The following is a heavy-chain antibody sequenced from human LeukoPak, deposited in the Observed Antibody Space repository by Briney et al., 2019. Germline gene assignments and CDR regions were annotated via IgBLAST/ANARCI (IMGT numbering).Heavy chain of an antibody. CDR3: ARDRGDIVATIPQVFDY. Sequence: SVKVSCKASGGTFSSYAISWVRQAPGQGLEWMGGIIPIFGTANYAQKFQGRVTITADKSTSTAYMELSSLRSEDTAVYYCARDRGDIVATIPQVFDYWGQGTLVTVSS. V-gene: IGHV1-69*06. D-gene: IGHD5-12*01. CDR2: IIPIFGTA. J-gene: IGHJ4*02. CDR1: GGTFSSYA.